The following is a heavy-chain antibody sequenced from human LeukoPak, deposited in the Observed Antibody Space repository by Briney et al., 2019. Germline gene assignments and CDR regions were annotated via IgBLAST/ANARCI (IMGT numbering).Heavy chain of an antibody. CDR2: MWFDGSNE. CDR1: GFSFRTYG. J-gene: IGHJ4*02. Sequence: GGSLRLSCAASGFSFRTYGMHWVRQAPGKGLEWVAVMWFDGSNENYADSVKGRFTISRDISKNTVYLQLNSLRVEDTAVYYCARRPDIAAAGIDYWGQGTLVTVSS. D-gene: IGHD6-13*01. CDR3: ARRPDIAAAGIDY. V-gene: IGHV3-33*01.